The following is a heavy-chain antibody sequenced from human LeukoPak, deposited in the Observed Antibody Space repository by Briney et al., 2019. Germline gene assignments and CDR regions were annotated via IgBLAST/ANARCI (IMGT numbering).Heavy chain of an antibody. J-gene: IGHJ4*02. CDR3: ASDSSGYYFDY. Sequence: SETLSLTCAVSGGSISSGGYSWSWIRQPPGKGLEWIGYIYHSGSTYYNPSLKSRVTISVDTSKNQFSLKLSSVTAADTAVYYCASDSSGYYFDYWGQGTLVTVSS. V-gene: IGHV4-30-2*02. CDR1: GGSISSGGYS. D-gene: IGHD3-22*01. CDR2: IYHSGST.